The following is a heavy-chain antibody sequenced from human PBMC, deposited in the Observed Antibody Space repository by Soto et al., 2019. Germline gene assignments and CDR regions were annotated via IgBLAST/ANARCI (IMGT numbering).Heavy chain of an antibody. CDR3: ARREIQGPIDY. CDR2: IYYSGTT. CDR1: GYYIRSSNW. Sequence: PSETLSLTCAVSGYYIRSSNWWGWIRQPPGKGLEWIGYIYYSGTTYYNPSLKSRVTMSVDTSKNQFSLKLTSVTAVDTAVYYCARREIQGPIDYWGQGTLVTVSS. V-gene: IGHV4-28*01. D-gene: IGHD1-26*01. J-gene: IGHJ4*02.